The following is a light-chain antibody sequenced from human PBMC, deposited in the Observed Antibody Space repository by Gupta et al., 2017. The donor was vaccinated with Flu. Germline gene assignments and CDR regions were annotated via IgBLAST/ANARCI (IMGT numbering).Light chain of an antibody. Sequence: VTLGQPASISCRSSQSLVHRNGNTYLHWFHQRPGQSPRRLIYKVSNRDSGVPDRFSGSGSGTDFTLKISRVEADDVGVYYCRQGTAWPYAFGQGTKLEI. CDR1: QSLVHRNGNTY. V-gene: IGKV2-30*02. CDR2: KVS. J-gene: IGKJ2*01. CDR3: RQGTAWPYA.